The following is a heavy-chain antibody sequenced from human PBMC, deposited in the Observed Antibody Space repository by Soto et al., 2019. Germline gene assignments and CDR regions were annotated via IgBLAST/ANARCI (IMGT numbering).Heavy chain of an antibody. J-gene: IGHJ6*03. V-gene: IGHV4-39*01. CDR2: IYYSGST. CDR3: ARRGASIGTGVNYYYYYYMDV. Sequence: QLQLQESGPGLVKPSETLSLTCTVSGGSISSSSYYWGWIRQPPGKGLEWIGSIYYSGSTYYNPSLKSRVPISVDTSKNQFSLKLSSVTAADTAVYYCARRGASIGTGVNYYYYYYMDVWGKGTTVTVSS. CDR1: GGSISSSSYY. D-gene: IGHD6-6*01.